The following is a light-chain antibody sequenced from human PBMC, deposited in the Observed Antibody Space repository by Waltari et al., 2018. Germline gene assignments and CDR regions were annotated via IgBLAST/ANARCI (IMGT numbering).Light chain of an antibody. Sequence: SSELTQDPAVSVALGQTVRFTCQGDSLRSSYASWYQLKPGQAPVLVIYGKDKRPSGIPDRSAGYSSGTTSSLTITGAQAEDEAEYYCSSRNGRANQVVFAGGTKVTVL. CDR2: GKD. CDR3: SSRNGRANQVV. CDR1: SLRSSY. V-gene: IGLV3-19*01. J-gene: IGLJ3*02.